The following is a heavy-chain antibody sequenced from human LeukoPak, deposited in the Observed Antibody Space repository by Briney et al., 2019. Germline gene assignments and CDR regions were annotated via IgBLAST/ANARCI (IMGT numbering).Heavy chain of an antibody. CDR2: INHSGST. Sequence: ASETLSLTCAVYGGSFSGYYWSWIRQPPGKGLEWIGEINHSGSTNYNPSLKSRVTMSVDTSKNQLSLKLSSVTAADTAVYYCASGSYFDYYMDVWGKGTTVTVSS. J-gene: IGHJ6*03. V-gene: IGHV4-34*01. CDR1: GGSFSGYY. CDR3: ASGSYFDYYMDV.